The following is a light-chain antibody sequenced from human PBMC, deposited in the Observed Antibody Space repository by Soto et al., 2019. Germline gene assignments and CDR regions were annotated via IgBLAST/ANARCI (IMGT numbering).Light chain of an antibody. Sequence: DIQMTQSPSILSASAGDRVTITCRASQSISSWLAWYQQKPGKAPKLLIYDASSSESGVPSRFSGSGSGTEFTITISSLQADDFATYYCQQYNSYSPFGQGTRLEIK. CDR2: DAS. J-gene: IGKJ5*01. V-gene: IGKV1-5*01. CDR3: QQYNSYSP. CDR1: QSISSW.